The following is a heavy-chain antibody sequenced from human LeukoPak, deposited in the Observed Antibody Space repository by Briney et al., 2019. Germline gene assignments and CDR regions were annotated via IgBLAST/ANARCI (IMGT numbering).Heavy chain of an antibody. V-gene: IGHV3-30*04. CDR2: ISYDASII. Sequence: GGSLRLSCAASGFSFSSYAMHWFRQAPGKGLEWMALISYDASIIYYADSVRGRFTISRDNSKDTLYLQMNSLRAEDTAVYYCARDAVAGTLCYFDYWGQGTLVTVSS. CDR3: ARDAVAGTLCYFDY. J-gene: IGHJ4*02. D-gene: IGHD6-19*01. CDR1: GFSFSSYA.